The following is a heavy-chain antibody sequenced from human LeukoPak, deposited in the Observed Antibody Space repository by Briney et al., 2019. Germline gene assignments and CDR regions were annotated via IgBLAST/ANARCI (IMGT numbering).Heavy chain of an antibody. CDR3: AREHGSGITVDY. CDR1: GYTFTGYY. J-gene: IGHJ4*02. Sequence: ASVKVSCKASGYTFTGYYMHWVRQAPGQGLEWMGWINPNNGGTNYAQKFQGRVTMTRDTSISTAYMELSRLRSDDTAVYYCAREHGSGITVDYWGQGTLVTVSS. D-gene: IGHD3-10*01. CDR2: INPNNGGT. V-gene: IGHV1-2*02.